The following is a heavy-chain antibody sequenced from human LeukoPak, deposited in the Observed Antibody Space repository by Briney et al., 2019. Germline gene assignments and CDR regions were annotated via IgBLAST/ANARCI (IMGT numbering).Heavy chain of an antibody. CDR2: INPNSGGT. Sequence: ASVKVSCKASGYTFTGYYMHWVRQAPGLGLEWMGWINPNSGGTNYAQKFQGRVTMTRDTSISTAYMELSRLRSDDTAVYYCAGSGYSSSSGGHYWGQGTLVTVSS. D-gene: IGHD6-6*01. CDR1: GYTFTGYY. CDR3: AGSGYSSSSGGHY. V-gene: IGHV1-2*02. J-gene: IGHJ4*02.